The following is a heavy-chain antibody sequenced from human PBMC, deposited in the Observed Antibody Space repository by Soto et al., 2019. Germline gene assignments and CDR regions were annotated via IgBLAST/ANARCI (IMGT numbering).Heavy chain of an antibody. CDR3: ARGLLKNFLLRSYFDI. J-gene: IGHJ2*01. Sequence: SETLSLTCEVSGGPFFFHYWGWIRQPPGKGLEWIGEINHSGTTNINPSLKSRLTMSGDSSKNQFSLNLTSVTAAHTPVYYCARGLLKNFLLRSYFDIWGRGVLVTVSS. CDR2: INHSGTT. V-gene: IGHV4-34*01. CDR1: GGPFFFHY. D-gene: IGHD1-7*01.